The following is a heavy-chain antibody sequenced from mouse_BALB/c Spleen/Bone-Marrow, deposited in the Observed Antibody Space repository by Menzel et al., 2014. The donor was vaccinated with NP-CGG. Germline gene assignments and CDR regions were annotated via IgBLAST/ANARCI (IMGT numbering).Heavy chain of an antibody. CDR1: GYTFTSYY. V-gene: IGHV1S81*02. J-gene: IGHJ3*01. Sequence: VQLVESGAELVKPGASVKLSCKASGYTFTSYYMYWVKQGPGQGLEWIGEINPSNGGTNFNEKFKSKATLTVVKSSSTAYMQLSSLTSEDSAVYYCTREGDSPFAYWGQGTLVTVSA. CDR3: TREGDSPFAY. CDR2: INPSNGGT. D-gene: IGHD2-13*01.